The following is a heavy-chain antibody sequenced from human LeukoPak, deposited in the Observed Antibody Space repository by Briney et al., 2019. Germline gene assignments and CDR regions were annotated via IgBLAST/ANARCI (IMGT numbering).Heavy chain of an antibody. CDR2: INHSGST. Sequence: SETLSLTCAVYGGSFSGYYWSWIRQPPGKGLEWIGEINHSGSTNYNPSLKSRVTISVDTSKNQFSLKLSSVTAAVTAVYYCARRPPYYYGSGSYYPPPYYFDYWGQGTLVTVSS. V-gene: IGHV4-34*01. D-gene: IGHD3-10*01. CDR3: ARRPPYYYGSGSYYPPPYYFDY. CDR1: GGSFSGYY. J-gene: IGHJ4*02.